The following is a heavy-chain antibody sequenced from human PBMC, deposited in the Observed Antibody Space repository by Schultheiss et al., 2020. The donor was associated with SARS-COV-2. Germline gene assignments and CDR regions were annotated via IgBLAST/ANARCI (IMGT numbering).Heavy chain of an antibody. CDR3: ARHDPKQLGLGGMDV. D-gene: IGHD6-6*01. CDR1: GGSISSYY. J-gene: IGHJ6*02. V-gene: IGHV4-59*08. CDR2: IYYSGST. Sequence: SETLSLTCTVSGGSISSYYWSWIRQPPGKGLEWIGYIYYSGSTNYNPSLKSRVTISVDKSKNQFSLRLSSVTAADTAMYYCARHDPKQLGLGGMDVWGQGTTVTVSS.